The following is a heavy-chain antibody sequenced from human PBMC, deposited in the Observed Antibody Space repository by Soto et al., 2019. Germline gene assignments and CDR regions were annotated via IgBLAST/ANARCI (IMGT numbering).Heavy chain of an antibody. CDR1: GFTFSSYG. D-gene: IGHD6-19*01. V-gene: IGHV3-23*01. CDR2: ISDSGCST. Sequence: EVQLLESGGGLVQPGGSLRLSCAASGFTFSSYGLNWVRQAPGKGLEWVSVISDSGCSTYYADSVKGRFTISRDNSKNTLSLQMSSLRAEDTAVYYCGGISVGSWGPGPLVTVSS. J-gene: IGHJ5*02. CDR3: GGISVGS.